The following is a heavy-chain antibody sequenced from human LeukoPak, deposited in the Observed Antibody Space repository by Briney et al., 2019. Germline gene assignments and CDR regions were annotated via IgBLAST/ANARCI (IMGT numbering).Heavy chain of an antibody. Sequence: ASVKVSCKAPGYNFSSYGISWVRQAPGQGLEWMGWMNPNSGNAGYAQKFQGRISITRNTSTNTAYMELSGLRSEDTAVYYCARGPRVFGVVIAPYWYFDFWGRGTLVTVSS. D-gene: IGHD3-3*01. CDR1: GYNFSSYG. V-gene: IGHV1-8*03. CDR2: MNPNSGNA. CDR3: ARGPRVFGVVIAPYWYFDF. J-gene: IGHJ2*01.